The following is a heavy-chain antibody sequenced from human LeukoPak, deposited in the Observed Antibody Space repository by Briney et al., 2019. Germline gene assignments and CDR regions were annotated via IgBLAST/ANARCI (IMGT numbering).Heavy chain of an antibody. CDR1: GFTVSSNY. V-gene: IGHV3-53*01. D-gene: IGHD4-23*01. Sequence: GGSLRLSCAASGFTVSSNYMSWVRQAPGKGLEWVSVIYSGGSTYYADPVKGRFTISRDNSKNTLYLQMNSLRAEDTAVYYCATDGGNSVYFQHWGQGTLVTVSS. CDR3: ATDGGNSVYFQH. CDR2: IYSGGST. J-gene: IGHJ1*01.